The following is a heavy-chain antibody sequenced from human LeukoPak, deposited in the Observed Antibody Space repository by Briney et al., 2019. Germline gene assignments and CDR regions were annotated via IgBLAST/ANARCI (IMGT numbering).Heavy chain of an antibody. CDR1: GFTSSDYY. CDR3: ARGEVVTASLPDYFYYYMDV. J-gene: IGHJ6*03. V-gene: IGHV3-11*04. D-gene: IGHD2-21*02. CDR2: ISSSGSTI. Sequence: GGSLRLSCAASGFTSSDYYMSWIRQAPGKGLEWVSYISSSGSTIYYADSVKGRFTISRDNAKNSLYLQMNSLRAEDTAVYYCARGEVVTASLPDYFYYYMDVWGKGTTVTISS.